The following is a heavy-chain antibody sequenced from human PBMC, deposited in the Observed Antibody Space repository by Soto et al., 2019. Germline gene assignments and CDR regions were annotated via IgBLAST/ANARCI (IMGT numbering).Heavy chain of an antibody. CDR1: GFPFSDYY. V-gene: IGHV3-11*06. CDR3: ESFGPAAMSDDYYNMDV. J-gene: IGHJ6*01. Sequence: PGGSLRLSCAASGFPFSDYYMSWIRQAPGKGLEWVSYISSGSSYTNYADSVKGRFTISRDNAKSSLFLQMNSLRADDTAVYYCESFGPAAMSDDYYNMDVWGQGTTVTSPQ. CDR2: ISSGSSYT. D-gene: IGHD2-2*01.